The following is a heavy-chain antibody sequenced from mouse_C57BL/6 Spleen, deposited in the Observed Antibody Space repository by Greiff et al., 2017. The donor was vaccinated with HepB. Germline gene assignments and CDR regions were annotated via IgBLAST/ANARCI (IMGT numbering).Heavy chain of an antibody. D-gene: IGHD2-3*01. CDR3: ARDRGWYYAMDY. Sequence: EVQRVESGGGLVKPGGSLKLSCAASGFTFSSYAMSWVRQTPEKRLEWVATISDGGSYTYYPDNVKGRFTISRDNAKNNLYLQMSHLKSEDTAMYYCARDRGWYYAMDYWGQGTSVTVSS. CDR1: GFTFSSYA. CDR2: ISDGGSYT. J-gene: IGHJ4*01. V-gene: IGHV5-4*01.